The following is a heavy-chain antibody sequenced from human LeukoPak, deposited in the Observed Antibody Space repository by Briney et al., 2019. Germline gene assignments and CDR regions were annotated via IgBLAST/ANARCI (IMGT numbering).Heavy chain of an antibody. Sequence: TSSETLSLTCTVSGGSISSYYWSWIRQPPGKGLEWIASGDYSGGTYYNPSLESRVAISADMSKNQFSLKLTSVTGADTAVYYCAGERGEEYSSGWYKRNYFDNWGQGIRVTVSS. D-gene: IGHD6-19*01. V-gene: IGHV4-59*12. CDR1: GGSISSYY. J-gene: IGHJ4*02. CDR3: AGERGEEYSSGWYKRNYFDN. CDR2: GDYSGGT.